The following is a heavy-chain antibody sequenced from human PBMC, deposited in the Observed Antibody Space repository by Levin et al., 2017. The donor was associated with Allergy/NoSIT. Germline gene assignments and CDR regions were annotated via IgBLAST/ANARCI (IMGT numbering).Heavy chain of an antibody. V-gene: IGHV1-46*01. D-gene: IGHD2-8*02. J-gene: IGHJ4*02. CDR1: GYTFTSYY. CDR2: INPTGGST. CDR3: ARMAGGPPC. Sequence: ASVKVSCKASGYTFTSYYMHWVRQAPGQGLEWMGVINPTGGSTTYAQNFQGRVTMTRDTSTSTVYMELSSLRSEDTAVYYCARMAGGPPCWGQGTLVTVSS.